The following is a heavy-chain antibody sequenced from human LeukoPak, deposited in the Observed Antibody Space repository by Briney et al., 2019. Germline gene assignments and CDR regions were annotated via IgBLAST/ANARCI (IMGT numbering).Heavy chain of an antibody. J-gene: IGHJ1*01. V-gene: IGHV3-30*18. CDR2: ISYDGSKE. D-gene: IGHD3-10*01. Sequence: GGSVRLSCAASGFTFSSDGMHWVRQAPGKGLEWVAVISYDGSKEYHGDSVKGRFTISRDNSKNTLYLQMNNLRVEDTAIYYCAKDRIVISFGDVSKHWGQGGLVSVSS. CDR3: AKDRIVISFGDVSKH. CDR1: GFTFSSDG.